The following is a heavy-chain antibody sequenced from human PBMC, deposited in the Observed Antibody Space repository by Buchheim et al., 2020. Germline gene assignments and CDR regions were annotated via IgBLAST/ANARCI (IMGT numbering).Heavy chain of an antibody. CDR3: ARDRGRGTYYYYGMDV. CDR1: GGSISSGDYY. CDR2: IYYSGST. J-gene: IGHJ6*02. V-gene: IGHV4-30-4*01. D-gene: IGHD1-1*01. Sequence: QVQLQESGPGLVKPSQTLSLTCTVSGGSISSGDYYWSWIRQPPGKGLEWIGYIYYSGSTYYNPSLKSRVTITVDTSKNQFSLKLSPVTAADTAVYYCARDRGRGTYYYYGMDVWGQGTT.